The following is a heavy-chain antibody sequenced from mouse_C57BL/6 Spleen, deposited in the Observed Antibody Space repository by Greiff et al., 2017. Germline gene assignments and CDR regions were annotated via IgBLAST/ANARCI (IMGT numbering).Heavy chain of an antibody. J-gene: IGHJ3*01. Sequence: QVQLQQPGAELVKPGASVKLSCKASGYTFTSYWMHWVKQRPGRGLEWIGRIDPNSGGTKYNEKFKSKATLTVDKPSSTAYMQLSSLTSKDSAVYYCAREGYYGSSSFAYWGQGTLVTVSA. D-gene: IGHD1-1*01. CDR2: IDPNSGGT. CDR3: AREGYYGSSSFAY. CDR1: GYTFTSYW. V-gene: IGHV1-72*01.